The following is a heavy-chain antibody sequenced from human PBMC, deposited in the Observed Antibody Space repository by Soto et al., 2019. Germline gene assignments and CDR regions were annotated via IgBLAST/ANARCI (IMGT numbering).Heavy chain of an antibody. Sequence: PGGSLRLSCAASGFNVNSDYMNWVRQTPGKGLEWVASIYSGETTYYADSVRGRFTISSDKSKNTLYFQLSSLRIEDTAVYYCTRGGRGLGRLSLFEYWGQGVLVTVPS. V-gene: IGHV3-53*01. CDR3: TRGGRGLGRLSLFEY. D-gene: IGHD1-26*01. CDR1: GFNVNSDY. J-gene: IGHJ4*02. CDR2: IYSGETT.